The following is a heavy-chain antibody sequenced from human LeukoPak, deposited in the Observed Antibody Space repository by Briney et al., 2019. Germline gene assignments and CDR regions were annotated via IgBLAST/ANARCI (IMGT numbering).Heavy chain of an antibody. CDR2: ISGGGGSI. Sequence: GGSLRLSCAASGFSFSNYAMTWVRQAPAKGLEWVSGISGGGGSIYYADFVKGRFTISRDNSKNTVYLQMNSLRAEDTAVYYCAKCARIDWLPIDYWGQGTLVTVSS. D-gene: IGHD3-9*01. J-gene: IGHJ4*02. CDR1: GFSFSNYA. V-gene: IGHV3-23*01. CDR3: AKCARIDWLPIDY.